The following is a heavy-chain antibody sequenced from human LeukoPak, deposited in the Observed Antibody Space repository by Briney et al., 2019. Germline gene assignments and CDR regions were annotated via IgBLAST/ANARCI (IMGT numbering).Heavy chain of an antibody. CDR1: GGTFSGYY. CDR3: ARALFLGGMDV. CDR2: ITHSGST. D-gene: IGHD2-21*01. Sequence: PSETLSLTCAAYGGTFSGYYWSWIRQPPGQGLEWIGVITHSGSTHYYPSPKSGGTISVDTSKNQFSLKLSSVTAGDTAVYYCARALFLGGMDVWGKGTTVSVSS. V-gene: IGHV4-34*01. J-gene: IGHJ6*04.